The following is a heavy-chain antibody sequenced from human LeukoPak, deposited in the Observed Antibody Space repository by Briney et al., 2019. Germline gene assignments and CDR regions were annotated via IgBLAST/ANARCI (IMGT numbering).Heavy chain of an antibody. Sequence: SVKVSCKASGGTFSSYAISWVRQAPGQGLEWMGGIIPIFGTANYAQKFQGRVTITADESTSTAYMKLSSLRSEDTAVYYCARERIAVAGTTYYYYYGMDVWGQGTTVTVSS. CDR2: IIPIFGTA. D-gene: IGHD6-19*01. CDR1: GGTFSSYA. V-gene: IGHV1-69*13. CDR3: ARERIAVAGTTYYYYYGMDV. J-gene: IGHJ6*02.